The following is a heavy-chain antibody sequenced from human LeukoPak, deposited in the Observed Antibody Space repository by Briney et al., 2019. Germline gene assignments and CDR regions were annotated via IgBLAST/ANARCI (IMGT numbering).Heavy chain of an antibody. CDR2: INPNSGGT. V-gene: IGHV1-2*06. CDR3: ASGYCSGGSCYSVENWFDP. J-gene: IGHJ5*02. CDR1: GYTFTGYY. D-gene: IGHD2-15*01. Sequence: ASVKVPCKAAGYTFTGYYMFWVRQAPGQGLEWMGRINPNSGGTNYAQKFQGRVTMTRDTSISTAYMELSRLRSDDTAVYYCASGYCSGGSCYSVENWFDPWGQGTLVTVSS.